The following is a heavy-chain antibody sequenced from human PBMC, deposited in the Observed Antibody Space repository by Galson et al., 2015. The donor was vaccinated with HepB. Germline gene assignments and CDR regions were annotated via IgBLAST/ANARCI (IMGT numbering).Heavy chain of an antibody. CDR2: ISYRGDNT. J-gene: IGHJ4*02. Sequence: SLRLSCAASGFRFSTLAMSWVRQAPGKGPEWVSTISYRGDNTYYADSVKGRFTISRDNSKNTLYLRMNSLRAEDTAVYYCAKRGDFVVVATTIYFDYWGQGTLVTVSS. D-gene: IGHD2-2*01. CDR1: GFRFSTLA. V-gene: IGHV3-23*01. CDR3: AKRGDFVVVATTIYFDY.